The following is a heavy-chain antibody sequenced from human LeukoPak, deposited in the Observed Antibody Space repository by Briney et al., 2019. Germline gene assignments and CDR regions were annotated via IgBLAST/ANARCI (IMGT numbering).Heavy chain of an antibody. Sequence: ASVKVSCKASGYTFIDYYMHWVRQAPGQGLEWMGWINPNSGGTNYAQKFQGRATMTRDTSISTAYMELSRLRSDDTAVCYCARDLAFGEMVTNRGAFDIWGQGTMITVSS. CDR2: INPNSGGT. V-gene: IGHV1-2*02. CDR3: ARDLAFGEMVTNRGAFDI. D-gene: IGHD5-24*01. J-gene: IGHJ3*02. CDR1: GYTFIDYY.